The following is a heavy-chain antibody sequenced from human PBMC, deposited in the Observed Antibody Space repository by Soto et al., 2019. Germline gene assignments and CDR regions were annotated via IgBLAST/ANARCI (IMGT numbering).Heavy chain of an antibody. CDR1: GGSISSSTYY. J-gene: IGHJ4*02. CDR2: IYYSGSS. Sequence: QLQLQESGPGLVKPSETLSLTCTVSGGSISSSTYYWGWIRQPPGKGLEWIGSIYYSGSSYYNPSLNSRVTISVDTSKNQFSLKLSSVTAADTAVYYCARSPGNRRSVGATTFDYWGQGTLVTVSS. V-gene: IGHV4-39*01. CDR3: ARSPGNRRSVGATTFDY. D-gene: IGHD1-26*01.